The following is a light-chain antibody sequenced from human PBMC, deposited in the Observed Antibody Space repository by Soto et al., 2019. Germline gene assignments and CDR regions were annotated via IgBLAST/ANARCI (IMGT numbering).Light chain of an antibody. CDR3: QTWGSGIVV. CDR2: LNSDGSH. CDR1: SGHSNYA. J-gene: IGLJ2*01. Sequence: QSVLTQSPSASASLGASVKLTCTLSSGHSNYAIAWHQQQSETGPRYLMKLNSDGSHSKGDGIPDRFSGSSSGAERYLTSSSLQSEADADYCCQTWGSGIVVFGGGTKVTVL. V-gene: IGLV4-69*01.